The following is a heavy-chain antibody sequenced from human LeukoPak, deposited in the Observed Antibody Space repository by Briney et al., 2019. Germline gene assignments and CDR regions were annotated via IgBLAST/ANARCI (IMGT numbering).Heavy chain of an antibody. CDR1: GFTFSSYA. Sequence: GGSLRLSCAASGFTFSSYAMSWVRQVPGKGLEWVSAISGSGGSTYYADSVKGRFTISRDNSKNTLYLQMNSLRAEDTAVYYCAKGVVVVIKAPYYFDYWGQGTLVTVSS. CDR2: ISGSGGST. D-gene: IGHD3-22*01. J-gene: IGHJ4*02. CDR3: AKGVVVVIKAPYYFDY. V-gene: IGHV3-23*01.